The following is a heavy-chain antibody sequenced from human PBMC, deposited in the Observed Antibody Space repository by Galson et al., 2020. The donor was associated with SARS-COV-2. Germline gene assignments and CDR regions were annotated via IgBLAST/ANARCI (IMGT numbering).Heavy chain of an antibody. D-gene: IGHD3-3*01. Sequence: SETLSLPCTVSGGTISSGSYYWSWIRQPAGQGLEWIGRIYTSGSTNYNPSLKSRVTISVDTSKNQFSLKLSSVTAADTAVYYCARGRIFGVVTHLFDYWGQGTLVTVSS. CDR3: ARGRIFGVVTHLFDY. CDR2: IYTSGST. CDR1: GGTISSGSYY. V-gene: IGHV4-61*02. J-gene: IGHJ4*02.